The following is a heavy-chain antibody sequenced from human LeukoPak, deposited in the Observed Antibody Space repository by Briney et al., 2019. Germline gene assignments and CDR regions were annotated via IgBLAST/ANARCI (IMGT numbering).Heavy chain of an antibody. V-gene: IGHV1-46*01. D-gene: IGHD5-18*01. CDR2: INPSGGST. J-gene: IGHJ3*02. CDR1: GYTFTSYY. CDR3: AKDFSRGYSYGVIGRAFDI. Sequence: GASVKVSCKASGYTFTSYYMHWVRQAPGQGLEWMGIINPSGGSTSYAQKFQGRVTMTRDTSTSTVYMELSSLRSEDTAVYYCAKDFSRGYSYGVIGRAFDIWGQGTMVTVSS.